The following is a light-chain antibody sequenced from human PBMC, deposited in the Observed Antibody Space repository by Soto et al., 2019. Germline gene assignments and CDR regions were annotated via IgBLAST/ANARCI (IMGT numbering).Light chain of an antibody. Sequence: EIVMTQSPATLSVSPGERATLSCRASQTVSSARLAWFQQKPGQAPRLLIHGASTRATGTPARFSGSGSGTEFTLTISSLQSEDSAVYYCQQYKNWPPWTFGQGTKVDIK. CDR2: GAS. CDR3: QQYKNWPPWT. J-gene: IGKJ1*01. CDR1: QTVSSA. V-gene: IGKV3-15*01.